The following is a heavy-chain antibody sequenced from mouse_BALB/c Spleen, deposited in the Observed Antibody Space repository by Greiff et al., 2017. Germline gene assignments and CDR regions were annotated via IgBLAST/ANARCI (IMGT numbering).Heavy chain of an antibody. CDR3: ARSPLGLCFDY. CDR1: GFTFSSFG. D-gene: IGHD4-1*01. Sequence: DVKLVESGGGLVQPGGSRKLSCAASGFTFSSFGMHWVRQAPEKGLEWVAYISSGSSTIYYADTVKGRFTISRDNPKNTLFLQMTSLRSEDTAMYYCARSPLGLCFDYWGQGTTLTVSS. CDR2: ISSGSSTI. V-gene: IGHV5-17*02. J-gene: IGHJ2*01.